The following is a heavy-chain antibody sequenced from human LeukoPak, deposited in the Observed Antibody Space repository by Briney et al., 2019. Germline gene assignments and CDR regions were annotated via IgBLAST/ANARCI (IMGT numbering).Heavy chain of an antibody. J-gene: IGHJ4*02. D-gene: IGHD3-22*01. Sequence: SETLSLTCAVYGGSFSGYYWSWIRQPPGKGLEWIGEINHSGSTNYNPSLKSRVTISVDTSKNQFSLKLSSVTAADTAVYYCARRHYDSSGYYSYFDYWGQGTLVTVSS. V-gene: IGHV4-34*01. CDR1: GGSFSGYY. CDR2: INHSGST. CDR3: ARRHYDSSGYYSYFDY.